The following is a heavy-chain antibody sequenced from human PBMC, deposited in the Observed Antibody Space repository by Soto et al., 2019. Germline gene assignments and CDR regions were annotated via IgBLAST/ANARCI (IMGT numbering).Heavy chain of an antibody. V-gene: IGHV3-30*18. CDR1: GFNFSDYA. J-gene: IGHJ6*02. CDR2: ISFDGTNK. D-gene: IGHD1-1*01. CDR3: AKQQGPGTPYYYAMDV. Sequence: GGSLRLSCAASGFNFSDYAMHWVRHLPGKGLEWVARISFDGTNKYYGDSVKGRVTISRDNSKNTLYLQMNSLGREDTAVYFCAKQQGPGTPYYYAMDVWGQGTAVTVSS.